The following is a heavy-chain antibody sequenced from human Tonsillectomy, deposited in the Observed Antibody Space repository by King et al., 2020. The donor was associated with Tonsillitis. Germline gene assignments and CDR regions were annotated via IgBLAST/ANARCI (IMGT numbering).Heavy chain of an antibody. V-gene: IGHV4-39*01. CDR3: ATLGGSGWYDGEDY. J-gene: IGHJ4*02. Sequence: QLQESGPGLVKPSETLSLTCTVSGGSISSSSYYWGWIRQPPGKGLEWIGSIYYSGSTYYNPSLKSRVTISVDTSKNQFSLKLSSVTAADPAVYYCATLGGSGWYDGEDYWGQGTLVTVSS. D-gene: IGHD6-19*01. CDR2: IYYSGST. CDR1: GGSISSSSYY.